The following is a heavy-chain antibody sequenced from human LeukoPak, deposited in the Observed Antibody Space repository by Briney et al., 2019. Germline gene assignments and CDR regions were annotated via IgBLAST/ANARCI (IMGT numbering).Heavy chain of an antibody. V-gene: IGHV4-59*01. Sequence: ASKTLSLTCTVSGGSISPYYWSWIRQPPGKGLEWLGYIYYSGNTDYNPSLKSRVAISVDTSKNQFSLKLSSVTAADTAVYYCARSTGSTMFIDYWGQGTLVTVSS. D-gene: IGHD3-10*02. CDR1: GGSISPYY. CDR2: IYYSGNT. CDR3: ARSTGSTMFIDY. J-gene: IGHJ4*02.